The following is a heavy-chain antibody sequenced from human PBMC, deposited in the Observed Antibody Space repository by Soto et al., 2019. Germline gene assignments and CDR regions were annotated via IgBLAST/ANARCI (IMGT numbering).Heavy chain of an antibody. CDR1: GFTFSSYE. CDR2: ISSSGSTI. V-gene: IGHV3-48*03. CDR3: AGGEMSTISFDY. Sequence: AGGSLRLSCAASGFTFSSYEMNWVRQAPGKGLEWVSYISSSGSTIYYADSVRGRFTISRDSAKNSVSLQMNSLRAEDTAMYYCAGGEMSTISFDYWGQGTLVTVPS. D-gene: IGHD1-1*01. J-gene: IGHJ4*02.